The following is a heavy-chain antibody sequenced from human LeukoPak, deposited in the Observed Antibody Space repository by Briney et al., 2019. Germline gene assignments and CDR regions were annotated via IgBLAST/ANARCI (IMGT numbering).Heavy chain of an antibody. CDR1: GGSFSGYY. CDR2: INHSGST. Sequence: SETLSLTCAVYGGSFSGYYWSWIRQPPGKGLEWIGEINHSGSTYYNPSLKSRVTISVDTSKNQFSLKLSSVTAADTAVYYCARRYGGWFDPWGQGTLVTVSS. D-gene: IGHD3-9*01. J-gene: IGHJ5*02. V-gene: IGHV4-34*09. CDR3: ARRYGGWFDP.